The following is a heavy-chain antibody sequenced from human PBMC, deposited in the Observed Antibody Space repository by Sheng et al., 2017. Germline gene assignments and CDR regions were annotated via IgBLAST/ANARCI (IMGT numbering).Heavy chain of an antibody. D-gene: IGHD6-19*01. CDR1: GGSFSGYY. J-gene: IGHJ4*02. CDR3: VRGLNSSGWYTHDY. Sequence: QVQLQQWGAGLLKPSETLSLTCAVYGGSFSGYYWSWIRQPPGKGLEWIGEINHSGSTNYNPSLKSRVTISVDTSKNQFSLKLSSVTAADTAVYYCVRGLNSSGWYTHDYWGQGTLVTVSS. CDR2: INHSGST. V-gene: IGHV4-34*01.